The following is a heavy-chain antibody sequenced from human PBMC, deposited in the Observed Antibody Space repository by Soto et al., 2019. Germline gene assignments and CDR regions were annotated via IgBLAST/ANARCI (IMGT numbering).Heavy chain of an antibody. CDR2: ISADGSDK. CDR1: GFTFSNFG. V-gene: IGHV3-30*18. Sequence: GGSLRLSCAASGFTFSNFGMHWVRQAPGKGLEWVATISADGSDKYFSGSVKGRFTISRDNSKNTLFLQMNSLRVEDTAVYYCVKGSDVARQELDYWGQGTLVTVSS. J-gene: IGHJ4*02. D-gene: IGHD3-3*01. CDR3: VKGSDVARQELDY.